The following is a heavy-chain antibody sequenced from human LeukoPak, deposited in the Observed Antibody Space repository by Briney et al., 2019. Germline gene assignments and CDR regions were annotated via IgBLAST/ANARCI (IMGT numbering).Heavy chain of an antibody. V-gene: IGHV5-51*01. CDR2: IYPGDSDT. CDR1: GSSFTSYW. CDR3: ARHGIVVVPAAKADYYYYYMDV. Sequence: GESLKISCKGSGSSFTSYWIGWVRQMPGKGLEWMGIIYPGDSDTRYSPSFQGQVTISADKSISTAYLQWSSLKASDTAMYYCARHGIVVVPAAKADYYYYYMDVWGKGTTVTVSS. J-gene: IGHJ6*03. D-gene: IGHD2-2*01.